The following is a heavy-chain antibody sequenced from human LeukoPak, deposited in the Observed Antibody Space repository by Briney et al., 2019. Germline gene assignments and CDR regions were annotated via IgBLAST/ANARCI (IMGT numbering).Heavy chain of an antibody. D-gene: IGHD3-10*01. J-gene: IGHJ4*02. Sequence: ASVKVSCKASGYTFTSYGINWVRQAPGQGLEWMGWISTYNGNTNYAQKLQGRVTMATDTSTSTAYMELRSLRSDDTAVYYCARGDYYGSGTYYKKTVDYWGQGTLVTVSS. CDR3: ARGDYYGSGTYYKKTVDY. CDR1: GYTFTSYG. V-gene: IGHV1-18*01. CDR2: ISTYNGNT.